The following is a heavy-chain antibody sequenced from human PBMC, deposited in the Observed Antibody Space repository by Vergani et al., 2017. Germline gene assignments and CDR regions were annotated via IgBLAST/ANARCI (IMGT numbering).Heavy chain of an antibody. D-gene: IGHD3-10*01. Sequence: EVQLVESGGGLVQPGGSLRLSCAASGFTFSSYWMSWVRQAPGKGLEWVANIKQDGSEKYYVDSVKGRFTISRDNAKNSLYLQMNSLRAEDTAVYYCANSRAGSYFFRYYYYYGMDVWGQGTTVTVSS. CDR2: IKQDGSEK. CDR3: ANSRAGSYFFRYYYYYGMDV. CDR1: GFTFSSYW. J-gene: IGHJ6*02. V-gene: IGHV3-7*01.